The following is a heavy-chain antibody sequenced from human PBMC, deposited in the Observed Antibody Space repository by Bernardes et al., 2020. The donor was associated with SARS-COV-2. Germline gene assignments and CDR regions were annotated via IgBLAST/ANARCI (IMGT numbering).Heavy chain of an antibody. CDR2: ISSYSSV. D-gene: IGHD3-22*01. CDR1: GFTFSSYS. V-gene: IGHV3-48*01. CDR3: ARGRLPGYFDKSGLSLDY. J-gene: IGHJ4*02. Sequence: GGSLRLSCAASGFTFSSYSMHWVRQAPGKGLEWVSYISSYSSVNNADSVKGRFTISRHNAENLLSLQLNSLRAEDTAVYYCARGRLPGYFDKSGLSLDYWGQGTLVTVSS.